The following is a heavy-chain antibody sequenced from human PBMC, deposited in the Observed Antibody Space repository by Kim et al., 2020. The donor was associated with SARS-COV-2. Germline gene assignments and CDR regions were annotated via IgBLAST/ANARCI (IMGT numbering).Heavy chain of an antibody. CDR2: ISWNSGSI. CDR3: AKDIVVAAAAPRRDY. CDR1: GFTFDDYA. J-gene: IGHJ4*02. D-gene: IGHD2-15*01. V-gene: IGHV3-9*01. Sequence: GGSLRLSCAASGFTFDDYAMHWVRQAPGKGLEWVSGISWNSGSIGYADSVKGRFTISRDNAKNSLYLQMNSLRAEDTALYYCAKDIVVAAAAPRRDYWGQVTLVTVSS.